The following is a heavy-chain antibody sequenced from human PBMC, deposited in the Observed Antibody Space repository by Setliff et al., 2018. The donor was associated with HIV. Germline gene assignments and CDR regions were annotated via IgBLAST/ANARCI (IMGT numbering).Heavy chain of an antibody. V-gene: IGHV1-2*06. D-gene: IGHD2-8*01. Sequence: ASVKVSCKASGYSFTGYWMHWVRQAPGQGLEWMGRINPHSGVTNYAQKFQGRVTMTRDTSISTAYMELSRLRSDDTAVYYCATKVYCTNGVCLDAFDLWGQGTMVTVSS. J-gene: IGHJ3*01. CDR1: GYSFTGYW. CDR2: INPHSGVT. CDR3: ATKVYCTNGVCLDAFDL.